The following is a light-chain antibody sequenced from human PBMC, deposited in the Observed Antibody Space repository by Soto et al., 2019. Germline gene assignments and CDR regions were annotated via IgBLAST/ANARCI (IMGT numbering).Light chain of an antibody. V-gene: IGKV4-1*01. J-gene: IGKJ4*01. Sequence: DIVMTQSPDSLAVSLGERATVKCKSSQSVLYSSNSKNYLTWYQQKPGQPPRLLIYWASTRASGVPDRFSGSGSGTDFTLKISRVEAEDRGLYYCMQALEIPLTFGGGTKVDI. CDR3: MQALEIPLT. CDR2: WAS. CDR1: QSVLYSSNSKNY.